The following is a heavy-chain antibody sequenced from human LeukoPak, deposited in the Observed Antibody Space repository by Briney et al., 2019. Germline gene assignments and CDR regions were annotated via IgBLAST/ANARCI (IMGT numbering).Heavy chain of an antibody. V-gene: IGHV3-23*01. CDR2: ISGSGGST. Sequence: GGSLRLSCAASGFTFSNYAMNWVRQAPGKGLEWVSGISGSGGSTYYADSVKGRFTISGDNSKKTLYLQMNSLRAEDTAVYYCAKGRVVTFDIWGQGTMVTVSS. D-gene: IGHD2-15*01. CDR1: GFTFSNYA. J-gene: IGHJ3*02. CDR3: AKGRVVTFDI.